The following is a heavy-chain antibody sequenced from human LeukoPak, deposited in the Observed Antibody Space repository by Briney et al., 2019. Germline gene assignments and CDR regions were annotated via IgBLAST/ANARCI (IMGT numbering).Heavy chain of an antibody. Sequence: GGSLRLSCAASGFTFSSYAMTWVRQAPGKGLEWVSAINGGGGNTYYTNSVKGRFTTSRDNSKNTLYLQMNSLRAEDTAVYYCAKDRSGSFPNWFDPWGQGTLVTVSS. CDR1: GFTFSSYA. CDR2: INGGGGNT. D-gene: IGHD3-10*01. J-gene: IGHJ5*02. V-gene: IGHV3-23*01. CDR3: AKDRSGSFPNWFDP.